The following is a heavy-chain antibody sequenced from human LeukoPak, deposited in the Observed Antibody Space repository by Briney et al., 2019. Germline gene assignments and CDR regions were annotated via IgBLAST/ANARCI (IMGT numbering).Heavy chain of an antibody. CDR1: GYTLTGYY. J-gene: IGHJ4*02. CDR2: INPNSGGT. V-gene: IGHV1-2*02. Sequence: ASVKVSCKASGYTLTGYYMHWVRQAPGQGLEWMGWINPNSGGTNYAQKFQGRVTMTRDTSISTAYMELSRLRSDDTAVYYCARDQFSTRTFDYWGQGTLVTVSS. CDR3: ARDQFSTRTFDY.